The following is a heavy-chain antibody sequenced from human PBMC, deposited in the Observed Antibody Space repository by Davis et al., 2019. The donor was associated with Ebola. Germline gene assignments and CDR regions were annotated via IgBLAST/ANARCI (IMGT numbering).Heavy chain of an antibody. J-gene: IGHJ6*02. CDR3: ARSRADYGDYVYYYFGMDV. D-gene: IGHD4-17*01. CDR1: GASITSGYFS. CDR2: IYSSGRT. V-gene: IGHV4-31*03. Sequence: SETLSLTCNVSGASITSGYFSWSWVRQPAGKGLEWIGYIYSSGRTYYNPSLKSRLTISMDTAKNQLSLKLNSVTAADTAVYYCARSRADYGDYVYYYFGMDVWGQGTTVTVSS.